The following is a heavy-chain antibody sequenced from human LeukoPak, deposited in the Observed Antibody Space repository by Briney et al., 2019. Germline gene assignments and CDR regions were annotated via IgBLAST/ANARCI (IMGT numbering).Heavy chain of an antibody. CDR2: IYYSGRT. CDR3: ARSSGYDYYTPDY. D-gene: IGHD5-12*01. CDR1: GGHISSSSYY. J-gene: IGHJ4*02. V-gene: IGHV4-39*01. Sequence: SETLSLTCTVSGGHISSSSYYWAWIRQPPGKGLEWIGSIYYSGRTYYNPSLKSRVTISVDTSKNQLSLKLSSVTAADTAVYYCARSSGYDYYTPDYWGQGTLVSVSS.